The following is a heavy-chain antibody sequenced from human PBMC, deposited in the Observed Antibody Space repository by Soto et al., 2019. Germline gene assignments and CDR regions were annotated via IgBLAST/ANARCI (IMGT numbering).Heavy chain of an antibody. Sequence: GGSLRLSCAASGFTFSSYSMNWVRQAPGKGLEWVSYISSSSSTIYYADSVKGRFTISRDNAKNSLYLQMNSLRAEDTAVYYCARDLRWRGYAQPIWFDPWGQGTLVTVS. V-gene: IGHV3-48*01. CDR1: GFTFSSYS. D-gene: IGHD5-12*01. CDR3: ARDLRWRGYAQPIWFDP. CDR2: ISSSSSTI. J-gene: IGHJ5*02.